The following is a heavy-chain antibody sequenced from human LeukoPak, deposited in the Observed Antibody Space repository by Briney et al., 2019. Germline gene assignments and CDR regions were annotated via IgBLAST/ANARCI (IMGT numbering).Heavy chain of an antibody. D-gene: IGHD2-2*01. Sequence: GGSLRLSCAASGFTFNDYAMHWVRQAPGMGLEWVSGISWNSGSIAYADSVKGRFTISRDNARNSLYLQMNSLRAEDTALYYCAKDMAASRGYYGLDVWGQGTTVTVSS. V-gene: IGHV3-9*01. CDR2: ISWNSGSI. CDR1: GFTFNDYA. CDR3: AKDMAASRGYYGLDV. J-gene: IGHJ6*02.